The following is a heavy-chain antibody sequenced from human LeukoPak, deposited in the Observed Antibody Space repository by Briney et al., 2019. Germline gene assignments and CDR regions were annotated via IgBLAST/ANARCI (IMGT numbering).Heavy chain of an antibody. V-gene: IGHV4-59*08. CDR2: IYYSGST. Sequence: SETLSLTCTVSGGSISSYYWSWIRQPPGKGLEWIGYIYYSGSTNYNPSLKSRVTISVDTSKNQFSLKLSSVTAADTAVYYCARHGDGANTFAYWGQGTLVTVSS. CDR1: GGSISSYY. J-gene: IGHJ4*01. CDR3: ARHGDGANTFAY. D-gene: IGHD4/OR15-4a*01.